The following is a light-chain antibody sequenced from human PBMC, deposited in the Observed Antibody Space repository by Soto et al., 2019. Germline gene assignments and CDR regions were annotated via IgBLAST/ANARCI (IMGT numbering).Light chain of an antibody. V-gene: IGKV3-20*01. Sequence: EIVLTQSPGTLSLSPAERATLSCRASQSVSSSYLAWYQQKPGQAPRLLIYGASSRATGIPDRFSGSGSGTDFTLTISRLEPEDFAVYYRQQYGSAPWTFGQGTKVEIK. CDR1: QSVSSSY. CDR2: GAS. J-gene: IGKJ1*01. CDR3: QQYGSAPWT.